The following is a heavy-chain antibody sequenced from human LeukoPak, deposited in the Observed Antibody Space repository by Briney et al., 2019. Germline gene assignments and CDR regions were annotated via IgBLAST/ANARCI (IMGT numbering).Heavy chain of an antibody. V-gene: IGHV3-23*01. CDR3: AKGGTGKWLRFLDRGFDY. D-gene: IGHD5-12*01. CDR2: ISASGERT. Sequence: GGSLRLSCPASAFTFSNYVMSWVRQAPGKGLEWVSTISASGERTYHADSVRGRFTISRDNSKNTLHLQMNSLRADDTAVYYCAKGGTGKWLRFLDRGFDYWGQGTLVTVSS. CDR1: AFTFSNYV. J-gene: IGHJ4*02.